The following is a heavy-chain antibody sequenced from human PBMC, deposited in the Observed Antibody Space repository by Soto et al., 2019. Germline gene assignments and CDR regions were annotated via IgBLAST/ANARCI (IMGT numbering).Heavy chain of an antibody. Sequence: GGSRTLSCAASGVSFNSYWMHWVRQAPGKGLVWVSRINSDGSITTYADSVKGRFTISRDNAKNTLYLQMHSLRAEDTAVYYCARAMAGVTGVDYWGQGTLVTVSS. CDR1: GVSFNSYW. J-gene: IGHJ4*02. V-gene: IGHV3-74*01. CDR3: ARAMAGVTGVDY. D-gene: IGHD3-10*01. CDR2: INSDGSIT.